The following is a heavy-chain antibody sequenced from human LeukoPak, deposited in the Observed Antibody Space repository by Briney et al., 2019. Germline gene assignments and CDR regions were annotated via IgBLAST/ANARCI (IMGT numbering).Heavy chain of an antibody. CDR2: ISGSGGIT. D-gene: IGHD3-22*01. CDR3: AKRDYYDSSGYAPLFQH. Sequence: GGSLRLSCAASGFTFSSYAMSWVRQAPGKGLEGVSGISGSGGITNYADSVKGRFTISRDNSKNTLYLQMNSLRAEDTAVYYCAKRDYYDSSGYAPLFQHWGQGTLVTVSS. J-gene: IGHJ1*01. V-gene: IGHV3-23*01. CDR1: GFTFSSYA.